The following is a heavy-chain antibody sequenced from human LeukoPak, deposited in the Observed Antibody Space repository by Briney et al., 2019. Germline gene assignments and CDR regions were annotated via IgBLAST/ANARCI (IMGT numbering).Heavy chain of an antibody. CDR1: GFTFSSHA. V-gene: IGHV3-23*01. Sequence: SGESLRLSCAASGFTFSSHAMSWVRQAPGKTLEWVSTIDDTTYYADSVKGRFTISRDNSKNTLYLQMNGLRAEDTAVYYCAKSYYYGSGSNYMSFDCWGQGALVTVSS. D-gene: IGHD3-10*01. CDR2: IDDTT. J-gene: IGHJ4*02. CDR3: AKSYYYGSGSNYMSFDC.